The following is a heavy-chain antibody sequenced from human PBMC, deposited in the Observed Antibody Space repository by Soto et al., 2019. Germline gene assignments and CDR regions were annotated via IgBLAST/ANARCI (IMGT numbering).Heavy chain of an antibody. Sequence: HPWGSLRLSCAASGFTFSSYSMNWVRQAPGKGLEWVSYISSSSSTIYYADSVKGRFTISRDNAKNSLYLQMNSLRAEDTAVYYCAMYSSSWYFDYWGQGTLVTVSS. J-gene: IGHJ4*02. V-gene: IGHV3-48*04. D-gene: IGHD6-13*01. CDR2: ISSSSSTI. CDR1: GFTFSSYS. CDR3: AMYSSSWYFDY.